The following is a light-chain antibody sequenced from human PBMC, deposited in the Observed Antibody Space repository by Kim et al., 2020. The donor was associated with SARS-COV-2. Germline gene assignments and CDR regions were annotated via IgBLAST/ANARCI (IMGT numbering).Light chain of an antibody. V-gene: IGKV3-20*01. J-gene: IGKJ1*01. CDR1: QSVRSNH. Sequence: SPGERATLSCRAIQSVRSNHIAWYQQKAGQAPRLLIYDASSRATGIPERFSGSGSGTDFTLTISRLEPEDFAVYYCQQYGSSPRTFGQGTKVDIK. CDR2: DAS. CDR3: QQYGSSPRT.